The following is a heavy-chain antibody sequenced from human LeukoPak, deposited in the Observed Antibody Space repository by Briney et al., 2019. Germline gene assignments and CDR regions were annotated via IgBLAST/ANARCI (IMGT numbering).Heavy chain of an antibody. V-gene: IGHV3-66*02. J-gene: IGHJ4*02. CDR1: GFTVSSSY. CDR3: ARSVHDTSGYAY. D-gene: IGHD3-22*01. Sequence: GGSLRLSCAASGFTVSSSYMSWVRQAPGKGLDGGSVMYSGGATYYANSVKGRFTISRDYSKYTLNLQMNNLGTEDTAVYFCARSVHDTSGYAYWGQGTLVTGSS. CDR2: MYSGGAT.